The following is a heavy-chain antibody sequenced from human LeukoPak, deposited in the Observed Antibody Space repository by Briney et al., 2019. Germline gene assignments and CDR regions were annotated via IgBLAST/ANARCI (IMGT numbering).Heavy chain of an antibody. J-gene: IGHJ4*02. V-gene: IGHV4-30-2*01. CDR2: IYHSGST. D-gene: IGHD2-2*01. CDR3: ARAMYQLLSYFYFDY. CDR1: GGSISSGGYS. Sequence: SQTLSLTCAVSGGSISSGGYSWSWIRQPPGKGLEWIGYIYHSGSTYYNPSLKSRVTISVNRSKNQFSLKLSSVTAADTAVYYCARAMYQLLSYFYFDYWGQGTLVTVSS.